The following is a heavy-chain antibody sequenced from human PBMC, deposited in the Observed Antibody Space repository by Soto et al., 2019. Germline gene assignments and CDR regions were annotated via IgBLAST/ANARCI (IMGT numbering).Heavy chain of an antibody. CDR1: GFTFSSYS. Sequence: GGSLRLSCAASGFTFSSYSMNWVRQAPGKGLEWVSSISSSSSYIYYADSVKGRFTISRDNAKNSLYLQMNSLRAEDTAVYYCARDGLRQWLDPPFFGTGYYYYMDVWGKGTTVTVSS. V-gene: IGHV3-21*01. CDR2: ISSSSSYI. D-gene: IGHD6-19*01. CDR3: ARDGLRQWLDPPFFGTGYYYYMDV. J-gene: IGHJ6*03.